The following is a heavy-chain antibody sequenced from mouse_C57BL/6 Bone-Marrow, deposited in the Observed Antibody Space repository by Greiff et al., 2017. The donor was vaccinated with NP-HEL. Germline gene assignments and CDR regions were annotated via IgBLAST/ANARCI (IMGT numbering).Heavy chain of an antibody. V-gene: IGHV1-81*01. CDR3: AGLGFAY. CDR1: GYTFTSYG. D-gene: IGHD2-4*01. Sequence: ESGAELARPGASVKLSCKASGYTFTSYGISWVKQRTGQGLEWIGEIYPRSGNTYYNEKFKGKATLTADKSSSTAYMELRSLTSEDSAVYFCAGLGFAYWGQGTLVTVSA. J-gene: IGHJ3*01. CDR2: IYPRSGNT.